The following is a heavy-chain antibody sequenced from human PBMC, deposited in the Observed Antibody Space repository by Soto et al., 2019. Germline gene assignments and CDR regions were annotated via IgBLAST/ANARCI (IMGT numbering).Heavy chain of an antibody. CDR2: IHPNSGGT. J-gene: IGHJ4*02. Sequence: ASVKVSCKASGYTFTGYYLHWVRQAPGQGLEWMRRIHPNSGGTNYAQRFQGRVTMTRDTSISTVYMEVSRLTSDDTAVYFCARLKDDFYFHHWGQGSLVTVSS. V-gene: IGHV1-2*06. CDR1: GYTFTGYY. CDR3: ARLKDDFYFHH. D-gene: IGHD2-15*01.